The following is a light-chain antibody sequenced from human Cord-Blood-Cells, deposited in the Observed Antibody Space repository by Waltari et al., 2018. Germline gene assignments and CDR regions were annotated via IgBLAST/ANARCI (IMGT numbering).Light chain of an antibody. CDR2: RNN. Sequence: QSLLTHPPSASRTPGQRVTIPCSGSSSNIGRNSVYWYQQLPGTAPKLLIYRNNQRPSGVPDRFSGSKSGTSASLAISGLRSEDEADYYCAAWDDSLSGWVFGGGTKLTVL. V-gene: IGLV1-47*01. CDR3: AAWDDSLSGWV. J-gene: IGLJ3*02. CDR1: SSNIGRNS.